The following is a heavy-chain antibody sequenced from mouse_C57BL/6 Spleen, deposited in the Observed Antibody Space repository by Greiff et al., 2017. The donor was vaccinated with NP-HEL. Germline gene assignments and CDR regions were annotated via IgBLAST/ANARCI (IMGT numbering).Heavy chain of an antibody. V-gene: IGHV1-69*01. Sequence: QVQLKQPGAELVMPGASVKLSCKASGYTFTSYWMHWVKQRPGQGLEWIGEIDPSDSYTNYNQKFKGKSTLTVDKSSSTAYMQLSSLTSEDSAVYYCARYGNYPDYWGQGTTLTVSS. D-gene: IGHD2-1*01. CDR2: IDPSDSYT. CDR3: ARYGNYPDY. CDR1: GYTFTSYW. J-gene: IGHJ2*01.